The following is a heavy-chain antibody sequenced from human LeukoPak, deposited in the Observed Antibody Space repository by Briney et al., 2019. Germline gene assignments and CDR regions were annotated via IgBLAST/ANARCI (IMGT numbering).Heavy chain of an antibody. Sequence: SETLSLTCTGSGGSISSYYWSWIRQPPGKGLEWIGYIYYSGSTNYNPSLKSRVTISVDTSKNQFSLKLSSVTAADTAAYYCARVDLRAAFFDYWGQRTLVTISS. CDR3: ARVDLRAAFFDY. CDR1: GGSISSYY. V-gene: IGHV4-59*08. J-gene: IGHJ4*02. D-gene: IGHD5-12*01. CDR2: IYYSGST.